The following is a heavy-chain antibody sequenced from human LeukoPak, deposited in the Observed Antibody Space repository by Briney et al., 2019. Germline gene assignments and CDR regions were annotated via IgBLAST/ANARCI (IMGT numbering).Heavy chain of an antibody. Sequence: GGSLRLSCAASGFTFSSYGMHWVRKAPGKGLERVAVIWYDGSNKYYADSVKGRFTISRDNSKNTLYLQMNSLRAEDTAVYYCAKDLERLGVTTFDYWGQGTLVTVSS. CDR2: IWYDGSNK. D-gene: IGHD4-17*01. CDR1: GFTFSSYG. CDR3: AKDLERLGVTTFDY. J-gene: IGHJ4*02. V-gene: IGHV3-33*06.